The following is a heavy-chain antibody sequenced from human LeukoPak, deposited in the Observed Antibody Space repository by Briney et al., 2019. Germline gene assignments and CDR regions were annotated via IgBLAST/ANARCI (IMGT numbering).Heavy chain of an antibody. Sequence: GASVKVSCKASGYTFTSYGISWVRQAPGQGLEWMGWISAHNGNTNYAQKLQGRVTMTTDTSTSTAYMELRSLRSDDTAVYYCARDSSGIAVAGNFDYWGQGTLVTVSS. CDR1: GYTFTSYG. D-gene: IGHD6-19*01. CDR2: ISAHNGNT. J-gene: IGHJ4*02. CDR3: ARDSSGIAVAGNFDY. V-gene: IGHV1-18*01.